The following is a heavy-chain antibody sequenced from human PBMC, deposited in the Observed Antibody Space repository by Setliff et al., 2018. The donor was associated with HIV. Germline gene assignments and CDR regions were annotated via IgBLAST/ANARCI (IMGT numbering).Heavy chain of an antibody. V-gene: IGHV3-23*01. Sequence: GGSLRLSCAASGFTFAGYAMRWVRQAPGKGPEWVSSISLAGDTFYADSVKGRFTISRDNSKNTLSLQMNSLRAEDTALYYCVKSLGEHGTLYGSDIWGQGTMVTVSS. J-gene: IGHJ3*02. CDR1: GFTFAGYA. CDR2: ISLAGDT. CDR3: VKSLGEHGTLYGSDI.